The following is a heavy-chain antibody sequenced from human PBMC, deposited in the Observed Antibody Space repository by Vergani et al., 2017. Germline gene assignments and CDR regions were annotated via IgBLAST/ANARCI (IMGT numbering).Heavy chain of an antibody. Sequence: EVQLVESGGGLVQPGGSLRLSCAASGFTFSSYSMNWVRQAPGKGLEWVSYISSSSSTIYYADFVKGRFTISRDNAKNSLYLQMNSLRAEDTAVYYCARDQGSYYKVADAFDIWGQGTMVTVSS. CDR2: ISSSSSTI. CDR3: ARDQGSYYKVADAFDI. J-gene: IGHJ3*02. D-gene: IGHD1-26*01. CDR1: GFTFSSYS. V-gene: IGHV3-48*01.